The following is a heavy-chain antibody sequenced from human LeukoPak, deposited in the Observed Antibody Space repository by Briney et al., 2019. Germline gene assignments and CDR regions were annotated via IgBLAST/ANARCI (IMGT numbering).Heavy chain of an antibody. CDR3: AGEIAVAGIIDY. CDR2: ISSSSSNT. V-gene: IGHV3-11*06. Sequence: GGSLRLSCAASGFTFSDYYMSWIRQAPGKGLEWVSYISSSSSNTNYADSVKGRFTISRDNAKNSLYLQMNSLRAGDTAVYYCAGEIAVAGIIDYWGQGTLVTVSS. CDR1: GFTFSDYY. D-gene: IGHD6-19*01. J-gene: IGHJ4*02.